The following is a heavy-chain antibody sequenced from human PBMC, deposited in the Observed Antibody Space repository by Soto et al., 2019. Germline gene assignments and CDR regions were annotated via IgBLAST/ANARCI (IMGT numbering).Heavy chain of an antibody. CDR2: INAGNGNT. V-gene: IGHV1-3*01. Sequence: QVQLVQSGAEVKKPGASVKVSCKASGYTFTSYAMHWVRQAPGQRLEWMGWINAGNGNTKYSQKFQGRVTITRATSASTAYMQQRNLRFDDPAVYVSAGCSGDYCVDYWGQRPLVTVSS. CDR1: GYTFTSYA. CDR3: AGCSGDYCVDY. D-gene: IGHD3-22*01. J-gene: IGHJ4*02.